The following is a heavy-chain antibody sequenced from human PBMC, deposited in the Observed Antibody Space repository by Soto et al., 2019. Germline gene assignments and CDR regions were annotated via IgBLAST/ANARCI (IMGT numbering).Heavy chain of an antibody. D-gene: IGHD2-15*01. V-gene: IGHV3-9*01. CDR2: ISWNSGSI. CDR1: GFTFDDYA. J-gene: IGHJ6*02. CDR3: PRDLYCSGGSCYYYGMDV. Sequence: EVQLVESGGGLVQPGRSLRLSCAASGFTFDDYAMHWVRQAPGKGLEWVSGISWNSGSIGYADSVKGRFTISRDNAKNSLYLQMNSLRAEDTALYYCPRDLYCSGGSCYYYGMDVWGQGTTVTVSS.